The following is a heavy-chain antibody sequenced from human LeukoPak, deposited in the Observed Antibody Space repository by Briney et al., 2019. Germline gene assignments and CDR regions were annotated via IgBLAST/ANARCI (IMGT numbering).Heavy chain of an antibody. CDR1: GFNFRDYY. CDR3: ASMGTGFTGYSSSWYTRYFQH. Sequence: PGGSLRLSCEVSGFNFRDYYMSWIRQPPGKGLEWIGEINHSGSTNYNPSLKSRVTISVDTSKNQFSLKLSSVTAADTAVYYCASMGTGFTGYSSSWYTRYFQHWGQGTLVTVSS. J-gene: IGHJ1*01. V-gene: IGHV4-34*01. D-gene: IGHD6-13*01. CDR2: INHSGST.